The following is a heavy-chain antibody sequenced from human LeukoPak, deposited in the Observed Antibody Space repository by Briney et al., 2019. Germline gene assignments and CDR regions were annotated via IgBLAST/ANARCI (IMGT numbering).Heavy chain of an antibody. V-gene: IGHV1-2*02. CDR1: GYTFTGYF. CDR3: ASLLLIRGAGWFDP. Sequence: GASVKVSCKASGYTFTGYFMHWVRQAPGQGLEWVGYINPKTGDTNYAQKFRGRVTMTRDTSISTASMELSRLTSDDTAIYYCASLLLIRGAGWFDPWGQGTLVTVSS. CDR2: INPKTGDT. J-gene: IGHJ5*02. D-gene: IGHD3-10*01.